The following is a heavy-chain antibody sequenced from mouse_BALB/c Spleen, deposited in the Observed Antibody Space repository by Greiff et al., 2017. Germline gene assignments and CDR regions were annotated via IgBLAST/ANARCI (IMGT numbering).Heavy chain of an antibody. V-gene: IGHV2-9*02. Sequence: VHLVESGPGLVAPSQSLSITCTVSGFSLTSYGVHWVRQPPGKGLEWLGVIWAGGSTNYNSALMSRLSISKDNSKSQVFLKMNSLQTDDTAMYYCARDRGYYVSAMDYWGQGTSVTVSS. CDR3: ARDRGYYVSAMDY. D-gene: IGHD2-3*01. CDR2: IWAGGST. CDR1: GFSLTSYG. J-gene: IGHJ4*01.